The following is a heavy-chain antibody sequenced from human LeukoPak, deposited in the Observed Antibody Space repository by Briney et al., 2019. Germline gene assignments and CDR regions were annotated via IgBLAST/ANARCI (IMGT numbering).Heavy chain of an antibody. D-gene: IGHD1-26*01. Sequence: GRSLRLSCAASGFTFDDYAMHWVRQAPGKGLEWVSGISWNSGSIGYADSVKGRFTNSRDNAKNSLYLQMNSLRAEDTALYYCAKDRSPRGGFDPWGQGTLVTVSS. V-gene: IGHV3-9*01. CDR3: AKDRSPRGGFDP. J-gene: IGHJ5*02. CDR1: GFTFDDYA. CDR2: ISWNSGSI.